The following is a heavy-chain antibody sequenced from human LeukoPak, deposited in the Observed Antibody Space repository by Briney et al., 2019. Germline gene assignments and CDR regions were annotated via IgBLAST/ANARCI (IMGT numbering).Heavy chain of an antibody. V-gene: IGHV1-69*13. J-gene: IGHJ4*02. D-gene: IGHD3-9*01. CDR2: ISPLLGAS. CDR1: GRTFSDNI. CDR3: TAYEILTGFEY. Sequence: SVKVSCNASGRTFSDNIIFWVRQAPGQGLEWMGGISPLLGASNHIQKFQDRVTITADESASTAYMELSNLTSAYSFFNHKTAYEILTGFEYWGQGTLVTVSS.